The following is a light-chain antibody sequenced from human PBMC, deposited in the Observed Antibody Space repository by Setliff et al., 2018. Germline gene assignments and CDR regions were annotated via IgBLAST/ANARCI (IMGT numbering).Light chain of an antibody. CDR1: SSSVGSNV. CDR2: ANE. J-gene: IGLJ3*02. CDR3: AAWDDGLAGWV. V-gene: IGLV1-44*01. Sequence: QSVLTQPPSASGTPGRRVTISCSGSSSSVGSNVVNWYQQLPGTAPKLLIFANEHRPSGVPDRFSASTSGTSASLVISGLQPEDEADYYCAAWDDGLAGWVFGGGTKVT.